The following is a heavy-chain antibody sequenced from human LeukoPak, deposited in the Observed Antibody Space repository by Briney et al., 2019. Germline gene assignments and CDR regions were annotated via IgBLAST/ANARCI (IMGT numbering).Heavy chain of an antibody. V-gene: IGHV3-66*02. D-gene: IGHD2-8*01. CDR3: ASSLGYCTNGVCYDYYYYYMDV. Sequence: GGSLRLSCAASGFTVSSNDMSWVRQAPGKGLEWVSVIYSGGSTYYADSVKGRFTISRDNSKNTLYLQMNSLRAEDTAVYYCASSLGYCTNGVCYDYYYYYMDVWGKGTTVTVSS. CDR2: IYSGGST. J-gene: IGHJ6*03. CDR1: GFTVSSND.